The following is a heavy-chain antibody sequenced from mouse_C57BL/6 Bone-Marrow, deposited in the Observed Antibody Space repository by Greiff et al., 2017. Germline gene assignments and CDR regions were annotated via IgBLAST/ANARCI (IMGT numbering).Heavy chain of an antibody. V-gene: IGHV1-39*01. CDR3: ARSCYYLHFFAY. D-gene: IGHD5-5*01. Sequence: LVESGPELVKPGDSVKISCKASGYSFTDYNMNWVKQSNGKSLEWIGVINPNYGTTSYNQKFKGKATLTVDQSSSTAYMQLNSLTSEDSAVYYCARSCYYLHFFAYWGQGTLVTVSA. J-gene: IGHJ3*01. CDR1: GYSFTDYN. CDR2: INPNYGTT.